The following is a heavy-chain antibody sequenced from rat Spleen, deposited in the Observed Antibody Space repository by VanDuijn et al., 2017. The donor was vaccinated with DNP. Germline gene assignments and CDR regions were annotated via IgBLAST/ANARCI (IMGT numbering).Heavy chain of an antibody. CDR3: ATGWYFDF. Sequence: EVQLVESGGGLVQPGRSLKLSCAASGFTFSDYGMAWVRQAPAMGLEWVASIPNSGGSAYYRDSVKGRFTLSRDNARSTLYLQMDSLRSEDTATYYCATGWYFDFWGPGTMVTVSS. CDR2: IPNSGGSA. D-gene: IGHD5-1*01. J-gene: IGHJ1*01. CDR1: GFTFSDYG. V-gene: IGHV5S23*01.